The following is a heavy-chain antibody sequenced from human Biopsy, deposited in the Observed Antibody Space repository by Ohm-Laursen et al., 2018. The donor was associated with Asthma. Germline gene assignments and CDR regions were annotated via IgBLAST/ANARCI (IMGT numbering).Heavy chain of an antibody. V-gene: IGHV3-53*01. CDR2: ISPDGRSA. J-gene: IGHJ4*02. CDR3: ARGGSSNWSHYYFDY. Sequence: SLRLSCAASGFAVSRDHMFWVRQAPGKGLEWVSTISPDGRSAHGPDSFRGRFTISRDNSRDTLYLQMHSLRAEDTAVYYCARGGSSNWSHYYFDYWGQGTLVTVSS. CDR1: GFAVSRDH. D-gene: IGHD2-2*01.